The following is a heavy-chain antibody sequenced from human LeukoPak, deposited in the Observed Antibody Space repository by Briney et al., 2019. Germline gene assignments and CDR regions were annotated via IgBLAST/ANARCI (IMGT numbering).Heavy chain of an antibody. V-gene: IGHV3-23*01. Sequence: GGSLRLSCAASGFTFSSYAMSWVRQAPGKGLEWVSAISGSGGSTYYADSVKGRVTISRDNSKNTLYLQMNSLRAEDTAVYYCASYGSGSYYYGMDVWGQGTTVTVSS. D-gene: IGHD3-10*01. J-gene: IGHJ6*02. CDR3: ASYGSGSYYYGMDV. CDR2: ISGSGGST. CDR1: GFTFSSYA.